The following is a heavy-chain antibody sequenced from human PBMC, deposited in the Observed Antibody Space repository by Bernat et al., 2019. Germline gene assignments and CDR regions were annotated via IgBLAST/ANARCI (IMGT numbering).Heavy chain of an antibody. CDR3: AKDLIGRWFRELHDAFDI. J-gene: IGHJ3*02. Sequence: EVQLVESGGGLVQPGGSLRLSCAASGFTFDDYAMHWVRQAPGKGLEWVSLISGDGGSTYYADSVKGRFTISRDNSKNSLYLQMNSLRTEDTALYYCAKDLIGRWFRELHDAFDIWGQGTMVTVSS. D-gene: IGHD3-10*01. CDR1: GFTFDDYA. CDR2: ISGDGGST. V-gene: IGHV3-43*02.